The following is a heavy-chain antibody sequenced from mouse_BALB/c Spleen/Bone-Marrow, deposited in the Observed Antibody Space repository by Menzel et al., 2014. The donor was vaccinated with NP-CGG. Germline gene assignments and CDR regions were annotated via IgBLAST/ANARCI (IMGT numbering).Heavy chain of an antibody. CDR2: IYPYNGGT. D-gene: IGHD2-14*01. J-gene: IGHJ3*01. Sequence: EVKLVESGPELVKPGASVKISCKASGYTFTDYNMHWVKQSHGKSLEWIGYIYPYNGGTGYNQKFKSKATLTVDNSSSTAYMELRSLTSEDSAVYYCARGGDRYDDWFAYWGQGTLVTVSA. CDR3: ARGGDRYDDWFAY. V-gene: IGHV1S29*02. CDR1: GYTFTDYN.